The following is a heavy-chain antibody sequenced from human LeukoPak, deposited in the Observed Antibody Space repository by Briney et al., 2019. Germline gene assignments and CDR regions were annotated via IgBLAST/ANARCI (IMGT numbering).Heavy chain of an antibody. J-gene: IGHJ4*02. Sequence: PGGSLRLSCAASGFTFSNCWMNWVRQAPGKGLEWVANINQDGSEKNYVDSVKGRFTISRDNAKNSLYLQMNSLGAEDTAVYYCARGVPAAIDYWGQGTLVTVSS. V-gene: IGHV3-7*01. CDR1: GFTFSNCW. CDR3: ARGVPAAIDY. CDR2: INQDGSEK. D-gene: IGHD2-2*01.